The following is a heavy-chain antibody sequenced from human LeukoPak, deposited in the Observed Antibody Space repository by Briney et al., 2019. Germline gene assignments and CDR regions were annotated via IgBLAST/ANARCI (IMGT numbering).Heavy chain of an antibody. CDR1: GFTFSSYW. D-gene: IGHD4-17*01. CDR3: AKESTYVDSPPFDY. CDR2: IKQDGSEK. J-gene: IGHJ4*02. V-gene: IGHV3-7*03. Sequence: RRSLRLSCAASGFTFSSYWMSWVRQAPGKGLEWVANIKQDGSEKYYVDSVKGRFTISRDNAKNSLYLQMNSLRAEDTAIYYCAKESTYVDSPPFDYWGQGTLVTVSS.